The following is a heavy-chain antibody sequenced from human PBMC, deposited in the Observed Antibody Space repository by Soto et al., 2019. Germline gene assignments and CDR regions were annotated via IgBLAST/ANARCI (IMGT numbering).Heavy chain of an antibody. CDR1: GFTFSDYY. CDR3: ARGYYEFWSGYYISPYGMDV. Sequence: GGSLRLSCAVSGFTFSDYYMSWIRQAPGKGLEWVSYISSRGSSIYYADSVKGRFTISRDNAKNSLYLQMNGLRAEDTAVYYCARGYYEFWSGYYISPYGMDVWGQGTTVTVS. CDR2: ISSRGSSI. J-gene: IGHJ6*02. V-gene: IGHV3-11*01. D-gene: IGHD3-3*01.